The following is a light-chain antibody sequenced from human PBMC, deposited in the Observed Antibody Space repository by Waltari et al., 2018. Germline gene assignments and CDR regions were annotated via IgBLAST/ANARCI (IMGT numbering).Light chain of an antibody. CDR1: KLGEKY. V-gene: IGLV3-1*01. CDR2: QDS. Sequence: SYELTQPPSVSVSPGQTATITCSGDKLGEKYACWYQQKPGQSPLLVLYQDSQRPSGIPERFSGSNYGNTATLTISGTQAMDEADYYCQAWDSSTAIFGGGTKLTVL. J-gene: IGLJ2*01. CDR3: QAWDSSTAI.